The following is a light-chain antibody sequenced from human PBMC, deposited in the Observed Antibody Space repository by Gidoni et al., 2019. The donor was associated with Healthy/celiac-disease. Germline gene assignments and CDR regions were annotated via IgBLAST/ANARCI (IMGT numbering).Light chain of an antibody. J-gene: IGKJ3*01. V-gene: IGKV1-39*01. CDR2: AAS. CDR1: QSISSY. CDR3: QQSYITLFT. Sequence: DIQMTQSPSSLSASVGDRVTITCRASQSISSYLNWYQQKPGKAPKLLIYAASSLQSGVPSRFSGSGSGTDFTLTISSLQPEDFATYYCQQSYITLFTFXPXTKVDIK.